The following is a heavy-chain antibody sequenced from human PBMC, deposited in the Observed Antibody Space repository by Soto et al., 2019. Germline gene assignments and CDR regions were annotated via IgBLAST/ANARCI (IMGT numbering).Heavy chain of an antibody. CDR3: GRIRDANTIDY. CDR2: IYSNDEK. Sequence: QVTLKESGPVLVHPTETLTLTCTVSGFSLSTTRMGVSWIRQPPGKALEWLAHIYSNDEKSYSTSLKSRLTITKDTSKSQMVLTMTNVGPVDTTTYDCGRIRDANTIDYWGQGTLVTVSS. J-gene: IGHJ4*02. CDR1: GFSLSTTRMG. V-gene: IGHV2-26*01.